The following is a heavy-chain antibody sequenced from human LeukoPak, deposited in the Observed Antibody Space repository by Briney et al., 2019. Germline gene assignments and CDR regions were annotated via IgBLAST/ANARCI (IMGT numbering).Heavy chain of an antibody. J-gene: IGHJ4*01. D-gene: IGHD3-22*01. Sequence: SETLSLTCTVSGYSISNGYYWGWIRQPPGKGLEWIGSIYHSGSTYYNPSLKSRVTISVDTSKNQFSLKLSSVTAADTAVYYCASRPGDYYDSSGYYDYLGHGTLVTVSS. CDR3: ASRPGDYYDSSGYYDY. CDR2: IYHSGST. V-gene: IGHV4-38-2*02. CDR1: GYSISNGYY.